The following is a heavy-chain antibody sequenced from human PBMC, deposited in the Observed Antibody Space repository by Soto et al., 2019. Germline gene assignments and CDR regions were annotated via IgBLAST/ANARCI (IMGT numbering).Heavy chain of an antibody. Sequence: ASVKVSCKASGYTFTNYGINWVRLAPGQGLKWMGWISGYNGITKYTQEFQGRVTMTTDTSTSTAYMELRSLRSDDTAVYYCARVVPGAEAWFGPWGQGTLVTVSS. CDR2: ISGYNGIT. V-gene: IGHV1-18*04. CDR3: ARVVPGAEAWFGP. D-gene: IGHD2-2*01. CDR1: GYTFTNYG. J-gene: IGHJ5*02.